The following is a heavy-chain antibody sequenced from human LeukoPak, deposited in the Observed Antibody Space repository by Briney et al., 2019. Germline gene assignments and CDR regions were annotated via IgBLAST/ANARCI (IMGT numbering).Heavy chain of an antibody. D-gene: IGHD6-19*01. V-gene: IGHV4-34*01. Sequence: PSETLSLTCTVSGGSISSYYWSWIRQPPGKGLEWIGETNHSGSTNYNPSLKSRVTISVDTSKNQFSLKLSSVTAADTAVYYCARTYSSGGYGGYFDYWGQGTLVTVSS. CDR3: ARTYSSGGYGGYFDY. J-gene: IGHJ4*02. CDR2: TNHSGST. CDR1: GGSISSYY.